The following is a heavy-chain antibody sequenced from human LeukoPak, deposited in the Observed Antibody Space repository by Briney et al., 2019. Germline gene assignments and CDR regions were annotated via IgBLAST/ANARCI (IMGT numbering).Heavy chain of an antibody. CDR3: ARDGEVEMATSYYFDY. Sequence: GGSLRLSCAASGFTFSSYSMNWVRQAPGKGLEWVSSISSSSSYIYCADSVKGRFTISRDNSKNTLYLQMNSLRAEDTAVYYCARDGEVEMATSYYFDYWGQGTLVTVSS. V-gene: IGHV3-21*01. CDR2: ISSSSSYI. J-gene: IGHJ4*02. CDR1: GFTFSSYS. D-gene: IGHD5-24*01.